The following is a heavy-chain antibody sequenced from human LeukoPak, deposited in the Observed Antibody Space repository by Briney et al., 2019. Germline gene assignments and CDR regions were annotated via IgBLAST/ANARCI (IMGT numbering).Heavy chain of an antibody. CDR3: ARDYDSSGYSPPFDY. CDR2: ISYDGSNK. Sequence: GRSLRLSCAATGFTFSSYAMHRVRQAPGKGLEWVAVISYDGSNKYYADSVKGRFTISRDNSKNTLYLQMNSLRAEDTAVYYCARDYDSSGYSPPFDYWGQGTLVTVSS. D-gene: IGHD3-22*01. V-gene: IGHV3-30-3*01. CDR1: GFTFSSYA. J-gene: IGHJ4*02.